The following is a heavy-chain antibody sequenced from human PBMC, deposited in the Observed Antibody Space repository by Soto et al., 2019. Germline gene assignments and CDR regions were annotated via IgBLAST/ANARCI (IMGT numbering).Heavy chain of an antibody. CDR1: GFSFSNHG. CDR2: ISYDGNVK. CDR3: AKDLKVSGGFHGSLNYYYGMDV. Sequence: ESGGGVVQPGRSLRISCAASGFSFSNHGMQWVRQAPGKGLEWVAVISYDGNVKYYTDSVKGRFTISRDNSQSTLFLQMDSLRPEDAAVYYCAKDLKVSGGFHGSLNYYYGMDVGPRDHGHRLL. J-gene: IGHJ6*02. V-gene: IGHV3-30*18. D-gene: IGHD3-10*01.